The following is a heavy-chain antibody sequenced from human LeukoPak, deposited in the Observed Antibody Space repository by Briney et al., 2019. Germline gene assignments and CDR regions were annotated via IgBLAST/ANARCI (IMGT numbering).Heavy chain of an antibody. Sequence: GGSLRLSCAVSGFNFRDHWMDWVRQAPGKALEWVGHIKNDGSESYYVDSLKGRFSISRDNTNNALYLQMNSLRVEDTAVYYCAKNNGWFHLAQWGQGTLVTVSS. D-gene: IGHD6-19*01. CDR2: IKNDGSES. CDR3: AKNNGWFHLAQ. J-gene: IGHJ4*02. V-gene: IGHV3-7*03. CDR1: GFNFRDHW.